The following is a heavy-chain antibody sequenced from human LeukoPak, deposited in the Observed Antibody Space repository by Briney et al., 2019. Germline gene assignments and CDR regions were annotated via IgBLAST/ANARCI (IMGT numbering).Heavy chain of an antibody. V-gene: IGHV3-30*03. J-gene: IGHJ6*02. CDR1: GFTFSSYG. Sequence: PGRSLRLSCAASGFTFSSYGMHWVRQAPGKGLEWVAVISYDGSNKYYADSVKGRFTISRDNSKNTLYLQMNSLRAEDTAVYYCAIASPRDVWGQGTTVTVSS. CDR3: AIASPRDV. CDR2: ISYDGSNK.